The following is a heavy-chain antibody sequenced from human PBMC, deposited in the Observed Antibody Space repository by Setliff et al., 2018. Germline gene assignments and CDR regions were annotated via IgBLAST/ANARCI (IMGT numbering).Heavy chain of an antibody. CDR3: ARMSGFQYMDV. CDR2: IYTSWST. V-gene: IGHV4-61*09. D-gene: IGHD3-3*01. Sequence: PSETLSLTCTVSGDSISSRRSYWGWFRQPAGKGLEWIGQIYTSWSTNYNPSLKSRVTISLDTSKNQFSLSLSSVTAADTVVYYCARMSGFQYMDVWGKGTTVTVSS. CDR1: GDSISSRRSY. J-gene: IGHJ6*03.